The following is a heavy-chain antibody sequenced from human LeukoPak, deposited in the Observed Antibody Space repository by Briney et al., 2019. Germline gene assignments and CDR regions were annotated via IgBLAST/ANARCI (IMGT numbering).Heavy chain of an antibody. CDR1: GGTFSSYT. D-gene: IGHD2-2*01. Sequence: SVKVSCKAPGGTFSSYTISWVRQAPGQGLEWMGRIIPILGIANYAQKFQGRVTITADKSTSTAYMELSSLRSEDTAVYYCASPRALYCSSTSCQTANGAFDIWGQGTMVTVSS. CDR3: ASPRALYCSSTSCQTANGAFDI. V-gene: IGHV1-69*02. J-gene: IGHJ3*02. CDR2: IIPILGIA.